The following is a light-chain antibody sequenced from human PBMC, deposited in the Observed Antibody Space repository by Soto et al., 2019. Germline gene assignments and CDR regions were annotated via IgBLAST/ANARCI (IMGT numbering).Light chain of an antibody. J-gene: IGKJ2*01. V-gene: IGKV1-39*01. CDR2: AAS. CDR1: HYITGY. CDR3: QQSLGPPYT. Sequence: DIQMTQSPPSLSASVGDRVTITCRASHYITGYLNWYQQKPGKAPDLLIHAASTLQSGVPSRFSGNGSETDFTLTIASLQPEDFGAYYCQQSLGPPYTFAQGTKLEIK.